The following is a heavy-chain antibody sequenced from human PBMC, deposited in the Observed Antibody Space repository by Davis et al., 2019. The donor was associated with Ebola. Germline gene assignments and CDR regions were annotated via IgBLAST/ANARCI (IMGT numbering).Heavy chain of an antibody. CDR2: INAGNGNT. Sequence: ASVKVSCKASGYTFTSYGISWVRQAPGQGLEWMGWINAGNGNTKYSQKFQGRVTITRDTSASTAYMELSSLRSEDTAVYYCARLGTSADYYAMDVWGQGTTVTVSS. CDR3: ARLGTSADYYAMDV. CDR1: GYTFTSYG. V-gene: IGHV1-3*01. J-gene: IGHJ6*02.